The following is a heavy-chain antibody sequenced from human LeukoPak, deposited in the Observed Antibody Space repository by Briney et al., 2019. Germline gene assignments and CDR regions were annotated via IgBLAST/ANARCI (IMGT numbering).Heavy chain of an antibody. J-gene: IGHJ4*02. D-gene: IGHD1-26*01. V-gene: IGHV1-69*13. CDR3: ARIRMGATGIDY. Sequence: ASVKVSCKASGGTFSSYAISWVRQAPGQGLEWMGGIIPIFGTANCAQKFQGRVTITADESTSTAYMELSSLRSEDTAVYYCARIRMGATGIDYWGQGTLVTVSS. CDR2: IIPIFGTA. CDR1: GGTFSSYA.